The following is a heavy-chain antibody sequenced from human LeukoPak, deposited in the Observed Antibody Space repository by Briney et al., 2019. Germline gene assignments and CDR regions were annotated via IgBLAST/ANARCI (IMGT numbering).Heavy chain of an antibody. CDR3: AKDSGYSYGYYFDY. J-gene: IGHJ4*02. V-gene: IGHV3-43*02. Sequence: GGSLRLSCAASGFTFDDYAMHWVRQAPGKGLEWVSLISGDGGSTYYADSVKGRFTISRDNSKNSLYLQMNSLRTEDTALYYCAKDSGYSYGYYFDYWGQGTLVTVSS. D-gene: IGHD5-18*01. CDR2: ISGDGGST. CDR1: GFTFDDYA.